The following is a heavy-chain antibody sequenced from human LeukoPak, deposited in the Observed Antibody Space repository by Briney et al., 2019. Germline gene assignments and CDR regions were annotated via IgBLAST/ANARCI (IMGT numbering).Heavy chain of an antibody. Sequence: GGSLRLSCAASGFSFRTYWMSWVRQAPGKGLEWVGNIKQDGREKYYVDSVKGRFTMSRDNAKNSLYLQMNSLGAEDTAVYYCAVLWFGDRATAFDIWGQGTMVTVSS. CDR3: AVLWFGDRATAFDI. D-gene: IGHD3-10*01. V-gene: IGHV3-7*01. CDR1: GFSFRTYW. J-gene: IGHJ3*02. CDR2: IKQDGREK.